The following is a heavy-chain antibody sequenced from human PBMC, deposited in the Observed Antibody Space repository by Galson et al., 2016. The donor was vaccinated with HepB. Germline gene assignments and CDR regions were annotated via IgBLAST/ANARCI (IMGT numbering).Heavy chain of an antibody. V-gene: IGHV3-30*18. CDR1: GFTFSTYG. D-gene: IGHD4/OR15-4a*01. J-gene: IGHJ4*02. CDR3: AKVMGRSYNDYVPPFDS. Sequence: SLRLSCAASGFTFSTYGMHWVRQAPGKGLEWVAVISYDGSIKYYADSVKGRFTISRDNSENTLYLHMNRLRVEDTAVYYCAKVMGRSYNDYVPPFDSWGQGALVTVSS. CDR2: ISYDGSIK.